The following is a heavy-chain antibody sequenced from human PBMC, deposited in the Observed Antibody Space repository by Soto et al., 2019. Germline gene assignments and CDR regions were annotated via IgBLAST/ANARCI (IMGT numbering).Heavy chain of an antibody. D-gene: IGHD2-15*01. J-gene: IGHJ4*02. V-gene: IGHV4-59*01. Sequence: PSETLSLTCTVSGGPISSYYWSWIRQPPGKGLEWIGYIYYSGSTNYNPSLKSRVTISVDTSKNQFSLKLSSVTAADTAVYYCARVYGGYLDYWGQGTLVTVSS. CDR3: ARVYGGYLDY. CDR1: GGPISSYY. CDR2: IYYSGST.